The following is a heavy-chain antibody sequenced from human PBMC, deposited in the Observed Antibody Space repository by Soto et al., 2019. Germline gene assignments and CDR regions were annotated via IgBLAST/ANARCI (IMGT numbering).Heavy chain of an antibody. CDR2: ISSSSSYI. CDR1: GFTFSSYS. J-gene: IGHJ4*02. CDR3: ARLESLLGYCTNGVCYTPDY. V-gene: IGHV3-21*01. Sequence: GGSLRLSCAASGFTFSSYSMNWVRQAPGKGLEWVSSISSSSSYIYYADSVKGRFTISRDNAKNSLYLQMNSLRAEDTAVYYCARLESLLGYCTNGVCYTPDYWGQGTLVTVSS. D-gene: IGHD2-8*01.